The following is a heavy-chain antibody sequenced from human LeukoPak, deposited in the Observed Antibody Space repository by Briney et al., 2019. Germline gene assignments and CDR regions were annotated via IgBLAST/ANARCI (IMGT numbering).Heavy chain of an antibody. CDR3: ASMFGDIIDY. V-gene: IGHV1-46*01. CDR2: INPSGGST. CDR1: GFTFSSYG. J-gene: IGHJ4*02. Sequence: GGSLRLSCAASGFTFSSYGMHWVRQAPGQGLEWMGIINPSGGSTSYAQKFQGRVTMTRDTSTSTVYMELSSLRSEDTAVYYCASMFGDIIDYWGQGTLVTVSS. D-gene: IGHD3-10*02.